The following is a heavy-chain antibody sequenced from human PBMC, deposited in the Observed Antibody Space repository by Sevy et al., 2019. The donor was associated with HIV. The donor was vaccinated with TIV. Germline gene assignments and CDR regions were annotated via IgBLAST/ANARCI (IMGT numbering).Heavy chain of an antibody. CDR3: AKNRLPGGSGSVFIAGFHTKTLDYGMDV. Sequence: GGSLRLSCAASGFTFSSYAMSWVRQAPGKGLEWVSAISGSGGSTYYADSVKGRLTIPRHNSKNTLYLQMNSLRAEDTAVFYSAKNRLPGGSGSVFIAGFHTKTLDYGMDVWGQGTTVTVSS. CDR1: GFTFSSYA. CDR2: ISGSGGST. J-gene: IGHJ6*02. D-gene: IGHD3-10*01. V-gene: IGHV3-23*01.